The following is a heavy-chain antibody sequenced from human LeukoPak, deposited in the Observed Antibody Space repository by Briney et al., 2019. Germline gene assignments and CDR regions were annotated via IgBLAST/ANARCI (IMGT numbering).Heavy chain of an antibody. CDR2: IIPIFGTA. J-gene: IGHJ4*02. CDR1: GGTFSSYA. D-gene: IGHD5-12*01. CDR3: ARDRISGRGYNGFLDY. V-gene: IGHV1-69*13. Sequence: SVKVSCKASGGTFSSYAISWVRQAPGQGLEWMGGIIPIFGTANYAQKFQGRVTITADESTSTAYMELSSLRSEDTAVYYCARDRISGRGYNGFLDYWGQGTLVTVSS.